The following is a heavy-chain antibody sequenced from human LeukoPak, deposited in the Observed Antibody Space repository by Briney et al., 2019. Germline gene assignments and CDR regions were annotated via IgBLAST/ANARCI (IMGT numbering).Heavy chain of an antibody. CDR3: ARDAGTALARYFDY. Sequence: PGGSLRLSRAASGFTFSSYAMHWVRQAPGKGLEWVAVISYDGSNKYYADSVKGRFTISRDNSKNTLYLQMNSLRAEDTAVYYCARDAGTALARYFDYWGQGTLVTVSS. CDR1: GFTFSSYA. CDR2: ISYDGSNK. D-gene: IGHD5-18*01. V-gene: IGHV3-30-3*01. J-gene: IGHJ4*02.